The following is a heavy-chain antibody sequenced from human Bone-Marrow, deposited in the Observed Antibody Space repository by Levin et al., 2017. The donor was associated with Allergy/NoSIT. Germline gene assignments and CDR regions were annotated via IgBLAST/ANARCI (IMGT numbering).Heavy chain of an antibody. Sequence: GESLKISCAASGFTFSDHSMTWVRQAPGKGLEWVASVTSRSSYIDYADSVKGRFMISRGNAEKSLYLQMNNLRVEDTAVYYCARDVGGQQELNTPYYFDSWGRGTLVAVSS. D-gene: IGHD1-7*01. V-gene: IGHV3-21*01. J-gene: IGHJ4*02. CDR3: ARDVGGQQELNTPYYFDS. CDR1: GFTFSDHS. CDR2: VTSRSSYI.